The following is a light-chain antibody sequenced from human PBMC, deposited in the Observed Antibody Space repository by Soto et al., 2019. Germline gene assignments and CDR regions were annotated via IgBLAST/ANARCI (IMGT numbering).Light chain of an antibody. CDR2: EVS. Sequence: QSALSQPASVSGSPGQSITISCTGTSSDVGSNDLVSWYQQHPGKAPKLMFYEVSKRPSGISNRFSGSKSGNTASLTISGLQAEDEGDYYCCSYVGRSDSYVFGAGTKLTVL. CDR1: SSDVGSNDL. CDR3: CSYVGRSDSYV. V-gene: IGLV2-23*02. J-gene: IGLJ1*01.